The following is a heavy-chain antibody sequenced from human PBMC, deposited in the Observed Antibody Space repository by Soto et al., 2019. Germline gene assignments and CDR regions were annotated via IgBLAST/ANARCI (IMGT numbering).Heavy chain of an antibody. J-gene: IGHJ6*02. D-gene: IGHD3-10*01. Sequence: QVQLQKSGPGLVKPSQTLSLTCTVSGGPINSGGYYWSWIRQHPGKGLEWIGYIYYSANTHYNPSLKSRVTISADTSKNQFSLKLSSVTAADTAVYYCARSGGNSCYYGMDVCGQGTTVTVSS. CDR2: IYYSANT. CDR1: GGPINSGGYY. V-gene: IGHV4-31*02. CDR3: ARSGGNSCYYGMDV.